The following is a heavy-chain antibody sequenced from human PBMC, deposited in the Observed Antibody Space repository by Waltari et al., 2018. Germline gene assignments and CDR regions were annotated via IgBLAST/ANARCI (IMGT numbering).Heavy chain of an antibody. V-gene: IGHV1-8*01. CDR3: ARGTHYDFWSGYPTTDAFDI. J-gene: IGHJ3*02. D-gene: IGHD3-3*01. CDR1: GYTFTSYD. Sequence: QVQLVQSGAEVKKPGASVKVSCKASGYTFTSYDINWVRQATGQGLGWMGWMNPNSGNTGYAQKFQGRVTMTRNTSISTAYMELSSLRSEDTAVYYCARGTHYDFWSGYPTTDAFDIWGQGTMVTVSS. CDR2: MNPNSGNT.